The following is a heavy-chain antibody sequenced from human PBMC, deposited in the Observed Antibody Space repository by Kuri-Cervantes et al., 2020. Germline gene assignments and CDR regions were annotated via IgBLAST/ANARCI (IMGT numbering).Heavy chain of an antibody. D-gene: IGHD3-10*01. J-gene: IGHJ6*02. CDR1: GGSISSYY. CDR2: IYCSGST. V-gene: IGHV4-59*12. Sequence: SETLSLTCTVSGGSISSYYWSWIRQPPGKGLEWIGYIYCSGSTNYNPSLKSRVTMSVDTSKNQFSLKLSSVTAADTAVYYCAREGSTVYYYYYYGMDVWGQGTTVTVSS. CDR3: AREGSTVYYYYYYGMDV.